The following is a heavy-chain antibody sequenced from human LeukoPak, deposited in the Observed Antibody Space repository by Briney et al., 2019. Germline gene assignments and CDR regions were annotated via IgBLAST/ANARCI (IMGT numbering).Heavy chain of an antibody. CDR2: INTNTGKS. J-gene: IGHJ4*02. CDR3: ARGNWNPGY. D-gene: IGHD1-20*01. CDR1: GYTFTSYA. V-gene: IGHV7-4-1*02. Sequence: ASVKVSCKASGYTFTSYAMNGVGQAPGQGLEWMGWINTNTGKSKYVQRFTGGLVFSFDTSVSTEYQHISSLKAEDTAVYYCARGNWNPGYWGQGTLVTVSS.